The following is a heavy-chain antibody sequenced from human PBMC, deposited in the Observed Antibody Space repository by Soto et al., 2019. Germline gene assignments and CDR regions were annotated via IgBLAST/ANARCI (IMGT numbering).Heavy chain of an antibody. D-gene: IGHD2-8*01. CDR1: GFVFNTYG. V-gene: IGHV3-30*18. J-gene: IGHJ4*02. CDR2: IPYDGSNT. Sequence: QVQLVESGGGVVQPGKSLRLSCVASGFVFNTYGMLWVRQAPGKGLEWVAVIPYDGSNTYYADSVKGRFTISRDDSKNTLYLQMHSLRAEDTAVYYCAQERRRANYHWGQGTLVIVSS. CDR3: AQERRRANYH.